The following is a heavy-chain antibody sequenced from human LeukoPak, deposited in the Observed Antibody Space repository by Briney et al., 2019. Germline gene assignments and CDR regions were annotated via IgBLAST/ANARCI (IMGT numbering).Heavy chain of an antibody. CDR3: AKWGDYDVLTGYYVSDY. CDR2: ITGSGGNT. V-gene: IGHV3-23*01. CDR1: GFTFSNYA. J-gene: IGHJ4*02. Sequence: GASLRLSCAASGFTFSNYAMSWVRQAPGKGLEWVSAITGSGGNTYYADSVKGRYTISRDNSKNTVFLQMNSLRAEDTAVYYCAKWGDYDVLTGYYVSDYWGQGTLVTVSS. D-gene: IGHD3-9*01.